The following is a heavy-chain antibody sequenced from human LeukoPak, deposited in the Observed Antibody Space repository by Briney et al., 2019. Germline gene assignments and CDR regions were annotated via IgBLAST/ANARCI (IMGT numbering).Heavy chain of an antibody. CDR1: GGSISSYY. V-gene: IGHV4-59*01. D-gene: IGHD2-2*01. Sequence: SETLSLTSTVSGGSISSYYWSWIRQPPGKGLEWIGYIYYSGSTNYNPSLKSRVTISVDRSKNQVSLKLSSVTAADTAVYYCARDYCSSTSCYWNYFDYWGQGALVTVSS. CDR3: ARDYCSSTSCYWNYFDY. J-gene: IGHJ4*02. CDR2: IYYSGST.